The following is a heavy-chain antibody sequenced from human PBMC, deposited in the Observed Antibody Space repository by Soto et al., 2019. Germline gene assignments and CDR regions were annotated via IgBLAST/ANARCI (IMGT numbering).Heavy chain of an antibody. D-gene: IGHD6-6*01. CDR3: ARDVYSSSRYFDY. CDR2: ISSSSSYI. CDR1: GFTFSSYS. V-gene: IGHV3-21*01. J-gene: IGHJ4*02. Sequence: EVQLVESGGGLVKPGGSLRLSCAASGFTFSSYSMNWVRQAPGKGLEWVSSISSSSSYIYYADSVKGRFTISRDNAKHSLYLQMNGLRAEDTAVYYCARDVYSSSRYFDYWGQGTLVTVSS.